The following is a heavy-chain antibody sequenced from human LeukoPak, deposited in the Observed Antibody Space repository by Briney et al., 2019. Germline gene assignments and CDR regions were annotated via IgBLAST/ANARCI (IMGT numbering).Heavy chain of an antibody. CDR3: AKDYYDFLTGYLTYVDY. Sequence: SGGSLRLSCEASGFTFSDPYMSWIRQAPGKGLECLSYISGSGTDINYADSVRGRFTISRDNAKNLLYLQMNDLRVEDTAVYYCAKDYYDFLTGYLTYVDYWGQGTLVTVSS. V-gene: IGHV3-11*04. CDR2: ISGSGTDI. J-gene: IGHJ4*02. CDR1: GFTFSDPY. D-gene: IGHD3-9*01.